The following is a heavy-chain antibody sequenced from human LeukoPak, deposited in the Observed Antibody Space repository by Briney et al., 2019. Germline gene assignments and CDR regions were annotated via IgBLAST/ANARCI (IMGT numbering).Heavy chain of an antibody. D-gene: IGHD1-26*01. V-gene: IGHV4-59*01. J-gene: IGHJ4*02. Sequence: SETLSLTCTVSGGSISSYYWSCIRQPPGKGLEWIGYMFYSGSTNYNPSLKSRVTISVDTSKNHFSLKLSSVTAADTAVYYCARGGVYSGSFLLYFDYWGQGTLVTVSS. CDR2: MFYSGST. CDR1: GGSISSYY. CDR3: ARGGVYSGSFLLYFDY.